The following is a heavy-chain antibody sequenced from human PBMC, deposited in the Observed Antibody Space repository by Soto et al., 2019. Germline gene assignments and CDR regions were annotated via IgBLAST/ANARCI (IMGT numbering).Heavy chain of an antibody. J-gene: IGHJ3*02. D-gene: IGHD2-15*01. V-gene: IGHV1-69*02. Sequence: QVPLVQSGAEVKKPGSSVKVSCKASGGTFSSYTISWVRQAPGQGLEWMGRIIPILGIANYAQKFQGRVTITADKSTSTAYMELSSLRSEDTAVYYCARGVVAATYAFDIWGQGTMVTVSS. CDR1: GGTFSSYT. CDR2: IIPILGIA. CDR3: ARGVVAATYAFDI.